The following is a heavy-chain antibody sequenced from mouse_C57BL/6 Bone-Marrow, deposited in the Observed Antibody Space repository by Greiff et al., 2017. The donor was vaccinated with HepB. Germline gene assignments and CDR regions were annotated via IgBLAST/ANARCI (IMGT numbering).Heavy chain of an antibody. Sequence: VKLVESGPELVKPGASVKISCKASGYAFSSSWMNWVKQRPGKGLEWIGRIYPGDGDTNYNGKFKGKATLTADKSSSTAYMQLSSLTSEDSAVYFCARSNYDYDGGSYCAMDYWGQGTSVTVSS. V-gene: IGHV1-82*01. D-gene: IGHD2-4*01. CDR2: IYPGDGDT. CDR1: GYAFSSSW. CDR3: ARSNYDYDGGSYCAMDY. J-gene: IGHJ4*01.